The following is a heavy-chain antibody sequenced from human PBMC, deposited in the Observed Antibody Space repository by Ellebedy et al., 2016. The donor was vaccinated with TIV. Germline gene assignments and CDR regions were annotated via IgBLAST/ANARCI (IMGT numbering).Heavy chain of an antibody. J-gene: IGHJ4*02. CDR2: ISGSSGST. Sequence: ETLSLTCAASGFTFSSYAMSWVRQAPGKGLEWVSVISGSSGSTYYADSVKGRFTISRDNSKNTLYLQMNSLRAEDTAVYYCAKDGSLRYFDWFGDYWGQGTLVTVSS. D-gene: IGHD3-9*01. CDR1: GFTFSSYA. CDR3: AKDGSLRYFDWFGDY. V-gene: IGHV3-23*01.